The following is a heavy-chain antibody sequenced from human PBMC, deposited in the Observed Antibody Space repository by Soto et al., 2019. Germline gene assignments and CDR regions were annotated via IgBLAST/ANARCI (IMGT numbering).Heavy chain of an antibody. D-gene: IGHD6-13*01. CDR2: VYNSGST. CDR1: GGSISSNY. V-gene: IGHV4-59*01. Sequence: SETLSLTCTVSGGSISSNYWTWIRQPPGKGLEWIGYVYNSGSTNYNPSLKSRVTISEDTSKSQFSLKVNSMTAADTAVYYCARYRREAVAGYTLDNWGQGILVT. J-gene: IGHJ4*02. CDR3: ARYRREAVAGYTLDN.